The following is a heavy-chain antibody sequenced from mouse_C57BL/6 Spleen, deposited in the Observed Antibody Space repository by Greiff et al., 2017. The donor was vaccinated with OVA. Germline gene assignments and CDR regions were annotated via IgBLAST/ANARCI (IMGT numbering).Heavy chain of an antibody. J-gene: IGHJ2*01. D-gene: IGHD2-4*01. CDR3: ARMEPYDYDGDY. CDR1: GYTFTSYW. V-gene: IGHV1-64*01. Sequence: QVQLQQPGAELVKPGASVKLSCKASGYTFTSYWMHWVKQRPGQGLEWIGMIHPNSGSTNYNEKFKSKATLTVDKSSSTAYMQLSSLTSEDSAVYYCARMEPYDYDGDYWGQGTTLTVSS. CDR2: IHPNSGST.